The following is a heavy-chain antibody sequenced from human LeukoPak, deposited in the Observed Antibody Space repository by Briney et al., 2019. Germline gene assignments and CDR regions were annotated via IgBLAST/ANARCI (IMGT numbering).Heavy chain of an antibody. J-gene: IGHJ4*02. CDR1: GGSINNYY. D-gene: IGHD4-17*01. CDR2: IYYRGST. V-gene: IGHV4-59*01. CDR3: ARGGDYGDLRYFDY. Sequence: SETLSLTCTVSGGSINNYYWSWIRQPPGKGLEWIGYIYYRGSTNCNPSLKSRVTFSVDTSKNQFSLKLNSVTAADTAVYYCARGGDYGDLRYFDYWGQGTLVTVSS.